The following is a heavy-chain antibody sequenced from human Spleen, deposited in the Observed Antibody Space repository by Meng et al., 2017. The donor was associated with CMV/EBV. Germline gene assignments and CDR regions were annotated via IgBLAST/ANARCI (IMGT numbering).Heavy chain of an antibody. CDR2: INPSGGST. D-gene: IGHD6-13*01. Sequence: ASVKVSCKAFGYTFTSYYMHWVRQAPGQGLEWMGIINPSGGSTSYVQKFQGRVTMTRDTSTSTVHMELSSLRAEDTALYHCARRYSNQYYGMDVWGQGTTVTVSS. CDR3: ARRYSNQYYGMDV. J-gene: IGHJ6*02. V-gene: IGHV1-46*01. CDR1: GYTFTSYY.